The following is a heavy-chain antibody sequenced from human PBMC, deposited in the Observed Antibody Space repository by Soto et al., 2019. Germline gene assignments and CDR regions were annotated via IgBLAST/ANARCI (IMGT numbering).Heavy chain of an antibody. CDR2: IYYSGRT. Sequence: SETLSLTCAVSGGSVNGYYWSWLRQPPGKGLEWIGYIYYSGRTDYNPSLNSRVTMSIDTSRDQFSLNLRSVTAADTAIYYCARYQQYYEHWGQGTLVTVSS. CDR3: ARYQQYYEH. V-gene: IGHV4-59*08. J-gene: IGHJ1*01. CDR1: GGSVNGYY.